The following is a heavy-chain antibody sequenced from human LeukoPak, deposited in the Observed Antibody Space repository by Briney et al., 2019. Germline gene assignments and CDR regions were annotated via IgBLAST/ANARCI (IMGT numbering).Heavy chain of an antibody. CDR3: ARFLRVLGIAFDI. V-gene: IGHV3-48*03. J-gene: IGHJ3*02. Sequence: GGSLRLSCAATEFTFSNYEMNWVRQAPGKGLEWVSYISSSGNTMYYADSVKGRFTISRDNAKNSLYLQMNSLRAEDTAVYYCARFLRVLGIAFDIWGHGTMVTVSS. CDR2: ISSSGNTM. D-gene: IGHD7-27*01. CDR1: EFTFSNYE.